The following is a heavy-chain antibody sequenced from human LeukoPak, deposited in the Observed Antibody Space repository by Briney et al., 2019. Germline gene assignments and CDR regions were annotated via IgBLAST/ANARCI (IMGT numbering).Heavy chain of an antibody. CDR3: ARDTTVTNLFDY. D-gene: IGHD4-17*01. CDR2: INPSGGST. Sequence: GASVEVSCKASGYTFTSYYMHWVRQAPGQGLEWMGIINPSGGSTSYAQKFQGRVTMTRDTSTSTVYMELSSLRSEDTAVYYCARDTTVTNLFDYWGQGTLVTVSS. J-gene: IGHJ4*02. V-gene: IGHV1-46*01. CDR1: GYTFTSYY.